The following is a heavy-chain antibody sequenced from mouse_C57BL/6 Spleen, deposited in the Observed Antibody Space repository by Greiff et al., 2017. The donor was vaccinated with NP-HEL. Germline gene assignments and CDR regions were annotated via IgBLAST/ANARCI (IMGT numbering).Heavy chain of an antibody. CDR3: TRAPFDY. CDR2: ISPETGGT. CDR1: GYTFTDYE. V-gene: IGHV1-15*01. J-gene: IGHJ2*01. Sequence: HVPLPPSVAELVRPGASVTLSCKASGYTFTDYEMHWVKQTPVHGLEWIGAISPETGGTACNKKFKGKAILTADKSSSTAYMELRSLTSEDSAVYYCTRAPFDYWGQGTTLTVSS.